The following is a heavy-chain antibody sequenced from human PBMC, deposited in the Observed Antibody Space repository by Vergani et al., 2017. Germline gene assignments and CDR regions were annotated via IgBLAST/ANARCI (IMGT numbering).Heavy chain of an antibody. CDR1: GGSISSGGYY. CDR3: ARDCYYDSSGCFDY. Sequence: QVQLQQWGAGLVKPSQTLSLTCTVSGGSISSGGYYWSWIRQHPGKGLEWIGYIYYSGSTYYNPSLKSRVTISVDTSKNQFSLKLSSVTAADTAVYYCARDCYYDSSGCFDYWGQGTLVTVSS. J-gene: IGHJ4*02. CDR2: IYYSGST. V-gene: IGHV4-31*03. D-gene: IGHD3-22*01.